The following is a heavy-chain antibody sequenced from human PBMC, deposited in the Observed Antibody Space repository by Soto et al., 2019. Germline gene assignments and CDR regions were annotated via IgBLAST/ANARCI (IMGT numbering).Heavy chain of an antibody. CDR1: GFTFSSYW. CDR3: SRDQTTAIMRYYYYYGMDV. V-gene: IGHV3-7*03. J-gene: IGHJ6*02. Sequence: GGSLRLSCAASGFTFSSYWMSWVRQAPGKGLEWVANIKQDGSEKYYVDSVKGRFTISRDNAKNSLYLQMNSLRAEDTAVYYCSRDQTTAIMRYYYYYGMDVWGQGXTVTVTS. D-gene: IGHD2-8*01. CDR2: IKQDGSEK.